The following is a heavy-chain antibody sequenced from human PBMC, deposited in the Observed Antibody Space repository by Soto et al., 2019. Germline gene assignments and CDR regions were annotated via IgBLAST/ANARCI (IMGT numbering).Heavy chain of an antibody. CDR2: ISSSSSYT. Sequence: QVQLVESGGGLVKPGGSLRLSCAASGFTFSDYYMSWIRQAPGKGLEWVSYISSSSSYTNYADSVRGRFTISRDNAKSSLYLQMNGLRAEDPAVYYCATGQYYYDSSAYYYSWGQGTLVTVSS. CDR1: GFTFSDYY. J-gene: IGHJ4*02. D-gene: IGHD3-22*01. CDR3: ATGQYYYDSSAYYYS. V-gene: IGHV3-11*05.